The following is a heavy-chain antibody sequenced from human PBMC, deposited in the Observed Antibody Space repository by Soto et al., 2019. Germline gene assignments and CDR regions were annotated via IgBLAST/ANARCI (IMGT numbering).Heavy chain of an antibody. D-gene: IGHD5-12*01. J-gene: IGHJ4*02. V-gene: IGHV3-23*01. CDR2: ISGSDGST. Sequence: WGSLRLSCAASGVTFSNYAMSGVRQDPGEGLEWVSTISGSDGSTYYADSVKGRFTISRDISKNTLYLQMNSLRAEDTAIYYCAKERSSGYYFFDYWGQGTLVTVSS. CDR1: GVTFSNYA. CDR3: AKERSSGYYFFDY.